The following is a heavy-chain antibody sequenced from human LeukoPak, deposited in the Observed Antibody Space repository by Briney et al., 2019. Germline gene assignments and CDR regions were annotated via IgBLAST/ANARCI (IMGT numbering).Heavy chain of an antibody. CDR2: ISTSGST. CDR1: GVSISSYY. CDR3: AREADS. J-gene: IGHJ5*01. V-gene: IGHV4-4*07. Sequence: SETLPLTCSVSGVSISSYYWTWIRQPAGKGLEWIGRISTSGSTNYNPSLKSRVTMSLDTSKNQFSLKLNSVTAADTAVYYCAREADSWGQGTLVTVSS.